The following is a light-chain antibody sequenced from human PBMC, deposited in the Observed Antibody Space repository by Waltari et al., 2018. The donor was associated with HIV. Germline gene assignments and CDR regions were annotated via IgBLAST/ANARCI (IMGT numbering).Light chain of an antibody. Sequence: DIQMTQSPSYLSASVGDRGTITCQASQDISNYLNWYQQQPGKAPKLLIYDASNLETGVPSRFSGSGSGTDFTFTISSLQPEDIATYYCQQYDNLPRTFGQGTKVEIK. CDR3: QQYDNLPRT. CDR2: DAS. CDR1: QDISNY. J-gene: IGKJ1*01. V-gene: IGKV1-33*01.